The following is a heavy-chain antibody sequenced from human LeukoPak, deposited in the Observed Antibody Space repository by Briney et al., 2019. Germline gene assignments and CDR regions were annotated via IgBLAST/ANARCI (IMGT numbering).Heavy chain of an antibody. J-gene: IGHJ4*02. Sequence: ASVKVSFKASGYTFTGYYMHWVRQAPGQGLEWMGWINPNSGGTNYAQKFQGRVTMTRDTSISTAYMELSRLRSDDTAVYYCARQYYYDSSGYDYWGQGTLVTVSS. V-gene: IGHV1-2*02. CDR1: GYTFTGYY. CDR2: INPNSGGT. CDR3: ARQYYYDSSGYDY. D-gene: IGHD3-22*01.